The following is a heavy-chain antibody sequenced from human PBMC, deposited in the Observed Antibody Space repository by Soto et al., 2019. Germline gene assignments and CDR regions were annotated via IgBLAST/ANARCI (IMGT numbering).Heavy chain of an antibody. D-gene: IGHD3-3*01. CDR2: VYHPGRT. V-gene: IGHV4-61*01. CDR3: ARDFAYFDS. J-gene: IGHJ4*02. CDR1: GGSFKSGSYS. Sequence: QVQLQESGPGLVKPSETLSLTCTVSGGSFKSGSYSWSWIRPPPGKGLEWIGYVYHPGRTSYNPSLKSRVSISMDTSKNQFSLNLDSVTAADTAVYFCARDFAYFDSWGQGTLVTVSS.